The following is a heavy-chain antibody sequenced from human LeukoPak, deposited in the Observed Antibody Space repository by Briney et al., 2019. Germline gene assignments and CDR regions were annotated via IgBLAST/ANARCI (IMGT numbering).Heavy chain of an antibody. D-gene: IGHD5-18*01. V-gene: IGHV3-30-3*01. CDR3: ATAAMVSPRSLYYYYGMDV. J-gene: IGHJ6*02. CDR1: GFTFSGYP. CDR2: ISYDGSNK. Sequence: AGGSLRLSCAASGFTFSGYPIHWVRQAPGKGLEWVAVISYDGSNKYYADSVKGRFTISRDNSKNTLYLQMNSLRSEDTAVYYCATAAMVSPRSLYYYYGMDVWGQGTTVTVSS.